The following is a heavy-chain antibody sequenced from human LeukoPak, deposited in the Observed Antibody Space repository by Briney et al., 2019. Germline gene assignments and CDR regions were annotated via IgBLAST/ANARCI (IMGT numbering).Heavy chain of an antibody. CDR2: INSDGINT. Sequence: GGSLRLSCAASGFTFSNYWMHWVRQAPGKGLVWVSRINSDGINTSYADSVKGRFTISRDNAKDTLNLQMNSLRAEDTAVYYCARDRAAMGPTSFDYWGQGTLVTVSS. V-gene: IGHV3-74*01. J-gene: IGHJ4*02. CDR3: ARDRAAMGPTSFDY. D-gene: IGHD2-2*01. CDR1: GFTFSNYW.